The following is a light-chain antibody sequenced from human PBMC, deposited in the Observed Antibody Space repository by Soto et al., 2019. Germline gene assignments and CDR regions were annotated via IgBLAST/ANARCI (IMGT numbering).Light chain of an antibody. Sequence: DIQMTQSPSSLSASVGDRVTITCRASQGISNYLAWYQQKPGKVPKLLIYAASTLQQGVPSRFSGSGSGTDLPLTISTLQPEDVATYYCQKYNTSPWTFGQGTKVEIK. CDR2: AAS. J-gene: IGKJ1*01. CDR1: QGISNY. V-gene: IGKV1-27*01. CDR3: QKYNTSPWT.